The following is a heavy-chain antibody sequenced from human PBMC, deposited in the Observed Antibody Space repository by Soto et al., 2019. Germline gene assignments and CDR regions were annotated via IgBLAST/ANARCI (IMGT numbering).Heavy chain of an antibody. D-gene: IGHD6-13*01. CDR2: IYYSGST. V-gene: IGHV4-59*01. J-gene: IGHJ5*02. Sequence: PSETLSLTCTVSGGSISSYYWSWIRQPPGKGLEWIGYIYYSGSTNYNPSLKSRVTISVDTSKNQFSLKLSSVTAADTAVYYCARRVSAAPPYNWFDPWGQGTLVTVSS. CDR3: ARRVSAAPPYNWFDP. CDR1: GGSISSYY.